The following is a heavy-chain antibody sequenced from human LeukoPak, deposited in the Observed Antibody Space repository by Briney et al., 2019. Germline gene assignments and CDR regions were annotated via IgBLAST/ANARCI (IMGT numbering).Heavy chain of an antibody. J-gene: IGHJ4*02. CDR1: GFTFSSYS. V-gene: IGHV3-21*01. Sequence: GGSLTLSCAASGFTFSSYSMNWVRQPPGKGLEWVSSISSSSSYIYYADSVKGRFTISRDNAKNSLYLQMNSLRAEDTAVYYCARALGELSQIDYWGQGTLVTVSS. CDR3: ARALGELSQIDY. D-gene: IGHD3-16*02. CDR2: ISSSSSYI.